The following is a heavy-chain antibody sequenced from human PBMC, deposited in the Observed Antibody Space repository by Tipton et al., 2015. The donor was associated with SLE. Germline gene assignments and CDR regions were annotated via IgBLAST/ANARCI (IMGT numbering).Heavy chain of an antibody. D-gene: IGHD5-24*01. J-gene: IGHJ4*02. CDR3: ARDPPQLLGGGDY. Sequence: SLRLSCAASGFTFSSYSMNWVRQAPGKGLEWVSSISSSSSYIYYADSVKGRFTISRDNAKNSLYLQMNSLRAEDTAVYYCARDPPQLLGGGDYWGQGTLVTVS. CDR2: ISSSSSYI. V-gene: IGHV3-21*01. CDR1: GFTFSSYS.